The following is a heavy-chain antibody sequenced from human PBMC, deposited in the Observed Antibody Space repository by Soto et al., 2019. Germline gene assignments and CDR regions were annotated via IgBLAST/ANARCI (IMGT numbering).Heavy chain of an antibody. CDR3: AREGNWNPGGNWFDP. V-gene: IGHV1-2*04. Sequence: GASVKVSCKTSGGTFSRNAFSWVRQAPGQGLEWMGWINPNSGGTNYAQRFQGWVTMTRDTSISTAYMELSRLRSDDTAVYYCAREGNWNPGGNWFDPWGQGTLVTVSS. J-gene: IGHJ5*02. CDR1: GGTFSRNA. CDR2: INPNSGGT. D-gene: IGHD1-1*01.